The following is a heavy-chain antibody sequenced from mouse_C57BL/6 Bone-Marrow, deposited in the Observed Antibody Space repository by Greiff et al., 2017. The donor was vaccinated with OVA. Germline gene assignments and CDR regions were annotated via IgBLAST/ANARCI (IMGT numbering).Heavy chain of an antibody. CDR1: GIDFSRYW. CDR2: INPDSSTI. CDR3: ARSYSSSYPAWFAY. D-gene: IGHD1-1*01. J-gene: IGHJ3*01. V-gene: IGHV4-1*01. Sequence: EVKLVESGGGLVQPGGSLKLSCAASGIDFSRYWMSWVRRAPGKGLEWIGEINPDSSTINYAPSLKDKFIISRDNAKNTLYLQMSKVRSEDTALYYCARSYSSSYPAWFAYWGQGTLVTVSA.